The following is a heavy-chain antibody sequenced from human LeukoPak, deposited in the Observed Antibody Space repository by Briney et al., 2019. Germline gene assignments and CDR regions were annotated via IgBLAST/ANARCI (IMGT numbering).Heavy chain of an antibody. CDR2: IYYSGST. CDR1: GGSISSGGYY. CDR3: ARDRGSSWYGGNWFDP. Sequence: SQTLSLTCTVSGGSISSGGYYWSWIRQHPGKGLEWIGYIYYSGSTYYNPSLKSRVTISVDTSKNQFSLKPSSVTAADTAVYYCARDRGSSWYGGNWFDPWGQGTLVTVSS. J-gene: IGHJ5*02. V-gene: IGHV4-31*03. D-gene: IGHD6-13*01.